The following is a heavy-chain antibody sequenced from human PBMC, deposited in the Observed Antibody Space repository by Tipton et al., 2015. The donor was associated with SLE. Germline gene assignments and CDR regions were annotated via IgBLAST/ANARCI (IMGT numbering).Heavy chain of an antibody. CDR3: ARSQRKAIAALIDF. V-gene: IGHV3-23*01. CDR1: GFTFSSYA. D-gene: IGHD6-13*01. J-gene: IGHJ4*02. CDR2: ISGSGGST. Sequence: SLRLSCAASGFTFSSYAMNWVRQAPGKGLEWVSAISGSGGSTYYADSVKGRFTISRDNSKNTLYLQMNSLRAEDTAVYYCARSQRKAIAALIDFWGQGTLVTVSS.